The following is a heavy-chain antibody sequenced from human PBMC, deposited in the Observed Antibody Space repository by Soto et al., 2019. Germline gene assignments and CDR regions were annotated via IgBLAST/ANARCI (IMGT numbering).Heavy chain of an antibody. J-gene: IGHJ6*02. V-gene: IGHV1-69*12. CDR3: ARDKDRPQLGGNYYYIMDV. CDR1: GGTFSSYA. D-gene: IGHD3-10*01. CDR2: IMPIFGTP. Sequence: QVQLVQSGSEVKKPGSSVKVSCKASGGTFSSYAISWVRQVPGQGLEWMGGIMPIFGTPDYAQKFQGRVTITADESTSIAYRELSSLRAEDTGVYYCARDKDRPQLGGNYYYIMDVWGQGTTVTVSS.